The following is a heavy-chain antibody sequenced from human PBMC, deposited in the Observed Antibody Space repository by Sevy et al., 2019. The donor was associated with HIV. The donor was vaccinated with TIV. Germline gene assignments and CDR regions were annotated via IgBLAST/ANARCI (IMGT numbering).Heavy chain of an antibody. CDR1: GYTFTSYG. CDR3: ARDHPAWFGELFSTDYYYGMDV. V-gene: IGHV1-18*04. J-gene: IGHJ6*02. CDR2: ISAYNGNT. Sequence: ASVKVSCKASGYTFTSYGISWVRQAPGQGLEWMGWISAYNGNTNYAQKLQGRVTMTTDTSTSIAYMELRSLRSDDTAVYYCARDHPAWFGELFSTDYYYGMDVWGQGTTVTVSS. D-gene: IGHD3-10*01.